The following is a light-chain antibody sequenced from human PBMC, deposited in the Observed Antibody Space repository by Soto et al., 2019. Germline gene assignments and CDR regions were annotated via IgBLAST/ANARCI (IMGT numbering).Light chain of an antibody. CDR2: GAS. J-gene: IGKJ1*01. V-gene: IGKV3-15*01. Sequence: EIVMTQSPATLSVSPGERATLSCRASQSVRSNLAWYQQKPGQAPRLLIYGASNRATGIPGRFSGSGSGTEFPLTISSLQSEDFAVYYCQQYNNWPPERTFGQGTKVEIK. CDR1: QSVRSN. CDR3: QQYNNWPPERT.